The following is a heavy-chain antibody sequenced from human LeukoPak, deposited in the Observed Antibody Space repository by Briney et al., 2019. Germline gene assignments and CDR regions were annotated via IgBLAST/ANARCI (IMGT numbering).Heavy chain of an antibody. D-gene: IGHD6-13*01. Sequence: GGSLRLSCAASGFTFSSYGMHLVRQAPGKGLEWVAVIWYDGSNKYYADSVKGRFTISRDNSKNTLYLQMNSLRAEDTAAYYWGKQIAAAGTPFDYWGQGTLVTVSS. CDR3: GKQIAAAGTPFDY. J-gene: IGHJ4*02. CDR1: GFTFSSYG. V-gene: IGHV3-33*06. CDR2: IWYDGSNK.